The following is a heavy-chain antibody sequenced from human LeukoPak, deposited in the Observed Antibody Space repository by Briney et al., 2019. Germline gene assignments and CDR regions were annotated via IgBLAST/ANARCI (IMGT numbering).Heavy chain of an antibody. CDR1: GYTFTSYY. V-gene: IGHV1-2*02. D-gene: IGHD3-9*01. Sequence: ASVKVSCKASGYTFTSYYMHWVRQAPGQGLEWMGWINPNSGDTNYAQKFQGRVTMTRDTSISTAYMELSRLRSDDTAVYYCARSPTGFDAFDLWGQGTMVTVSS. CDR2: INPNSGDT. J-gene: IGHJ3*01. CDR3: ARSPTGFDAFDL.